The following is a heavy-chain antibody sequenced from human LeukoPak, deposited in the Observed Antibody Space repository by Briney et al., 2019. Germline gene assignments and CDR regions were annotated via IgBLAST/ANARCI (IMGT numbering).Heavy chain of an antibody. CDR1: RFTFSSYA. J-gene: IGHJ5*02. CDR3: AKYIIVDGTRRFGP. CDR2: ITAGGGST. V-gene: IGHV3-23*01. D-gene: IGHD3-22*01. Sequence: GGSLRLSCAASRFTFSSYAMNWVRQAPGKGLEWVSTITAGGGSTYYADSVKGRFTTSRDNSENTLYLQMNSLRAEDTAVYYCAKYIIVDGTRRFGPWGQGTLVTVSS.